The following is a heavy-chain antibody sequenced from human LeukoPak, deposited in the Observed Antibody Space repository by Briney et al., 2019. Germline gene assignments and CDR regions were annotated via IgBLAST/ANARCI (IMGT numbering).Heavy chain of an antibody. CDR1: GGSISSGGYY. D-gene: IGHD6-19*01. CDR2: IYTSGNT. Sequence: PSETLSLTCTVSGGSISSGGYYWSWIRQPAGKGLEWIGRIYTSGNTNYNPSLKSRATISVDTSKNQFSLELSSVTAADTAVYYCAREGYSSGWYPADFDYWGQGTLVTVSS. J-gene: IGHJ4*02. V-gene: IGHV4-61*02. CDR3: AREGYSSGWYPADFDY.